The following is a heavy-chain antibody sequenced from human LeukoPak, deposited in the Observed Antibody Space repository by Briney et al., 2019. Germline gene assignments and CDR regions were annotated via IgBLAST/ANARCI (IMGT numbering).Heavy chain of an antibody. CDR3: ARGLRYYYDSSGPRWDY. CDR1: GGSISTSNYY. Sequence: SETLSLTCTVSGGSISTSNYYWGWIRQPPGKGLEWIGNIFYSGSTYYSPSLRSRVTISLDTSRNQFSLKLNSVTAADTAVYYCARGLRYYYDSSGPRWDYWGQGTLVTVSS. J-gene: IGHJ4*02. CDR2: IFYSGST. D-gene: IGHD3-22*01. V-gene: IGHV4-39*07.